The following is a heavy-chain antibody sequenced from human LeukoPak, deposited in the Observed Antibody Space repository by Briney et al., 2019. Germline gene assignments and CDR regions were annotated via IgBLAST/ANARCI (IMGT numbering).Heavy chain of an antibody. Sequence: SETLSLTCPVSGGSINSYSWTWIRQPPGKGLEWIGFVYYSGSTNCNPSLKSRYTISVDTSKTQFSLKLSSVSLADTAVYYCARGRRYFDYWGQGTLVTVSS. CDR2: VYYSGST. CDR3: ARGRRYFDY. J-gene: IGHJ4*02. V-gene: IGHV4-59*01. CDR1: GGSINSYS.